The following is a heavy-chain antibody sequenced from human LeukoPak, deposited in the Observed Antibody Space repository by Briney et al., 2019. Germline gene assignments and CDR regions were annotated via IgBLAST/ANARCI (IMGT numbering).Heavy chain of an antibody. V-gene: IGHV3-21*01. CDR2: ISSSSSYI. J-gene: IGHJ3*02. CDR1: GFTFDDYA. Sequence: PGRSLRLSCAASGFTFDDYAMNWVRQAPGKGLEWVSSISSSSSYIYYADLVKGRFTISRDNAKNSLYLQMNSLRAEDTAVYYCARTGLMVYAILAFDIWGQGTMVTVSS. D-gene: IGHD2-8*01. CDR3: ARTGLMVYAILAFDI.